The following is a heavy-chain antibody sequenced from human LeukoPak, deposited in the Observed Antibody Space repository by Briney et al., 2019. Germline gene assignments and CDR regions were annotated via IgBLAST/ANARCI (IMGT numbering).Heavy chain of an antibody. Sequence: ASVKVSCKASGCTFTSYDINWVRQSTGQGLEWMGWMNPNSGNTGYAQKFQGRVTMTRNTSISTAYMELSSLRSEDTAVYYCARGGVPAATNWFDPWGQGTLVTVSS. V-gene: IGHV1-8*01. CDR1: GCTFTSYD. CDR3: ARGGVPAATNWFDP. D-gene: IGHD2-2*01. CDR2: MNPNSGNT. J-gene: IGHJ5*02.